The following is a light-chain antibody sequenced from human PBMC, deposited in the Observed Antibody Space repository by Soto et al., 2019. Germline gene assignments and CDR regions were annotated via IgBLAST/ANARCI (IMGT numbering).Light chain of an antibody. CDR3: QQSYNGRT. Sequence: DIHMTQSPSSVSASVGDRVTVTCRSSQGISNWLAWFQQKPGKAPKLLIYTASRLQSGVPSRFSGSGSGSVFTLTISGLQPDDFATYYCQQSYNGRTFGQGTKVDIK. J-gene: IGKJ1*01. V-gene: IGKV1-12*01. CDR1: QGISNW. CDR2: TAS.